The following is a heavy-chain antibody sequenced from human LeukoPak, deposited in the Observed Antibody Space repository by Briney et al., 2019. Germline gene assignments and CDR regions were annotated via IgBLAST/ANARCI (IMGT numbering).Heavy chain of an antibody. CDR3: ARGPGPIAGAKNPFDI. V-gene: IGHV3-30*01. D-gene: IGHD1-26*01. CDR2: ISYDGSNK. J-gene: IGHJ3*02. Sequence: GRSLRLSCAASGGTFSAYAMHWVRQAPGKGLEWVAVISYDGSNKYYADSVKGRFTISGDKSKNTLYLQMNSLRPEDTAVYYCARGPGPIAGAKNPFDIWGQGTMVTVSS. CDR1: GGTFSAYA.